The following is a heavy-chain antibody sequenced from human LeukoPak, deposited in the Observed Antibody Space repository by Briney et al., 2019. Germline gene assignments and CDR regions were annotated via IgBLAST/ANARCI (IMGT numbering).Heavy chain of an antibody. D-gene: IGHD6-6*01. CDR3: ARHRAYSSSSPFDY. Sequence: SQTLSLTCTVSGGSISSSSYYWGWIRQPPGKGLEWNGSIYYSGSTYYNPSLKSRVTISVDTSKNQFSLKLSSVTAADTAVYYCARHRAYSSSSPFDYWGQGTLVTVSS. J-gene: IGHJ4*02. V-gene: IGHV4-39*01. CDR2: IYYSGST. CDR1: GGSISSSSYY.